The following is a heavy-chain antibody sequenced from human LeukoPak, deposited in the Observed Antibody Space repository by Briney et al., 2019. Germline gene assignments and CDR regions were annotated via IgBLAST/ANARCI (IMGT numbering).Heavy chain of an antibody. CDR2: IYYSGST. CDR1: GGSISSGGYY. V-gene: IGHV4-31*03. CDR3: ARDPNGDYGYFDY. Sequence: SEPLSLTCTFSGGSISSGGYYWSWIRQHPGKGLDGIGYIYYSGSTYYNPSLKSRVTISVDTSKNQFSLKLSSVTAADTAVYYCARDPNGDYGYFDYWGQGTLVTVSS. J-gene: IGHJ4*02. D-gene: IGHD4-17*01.